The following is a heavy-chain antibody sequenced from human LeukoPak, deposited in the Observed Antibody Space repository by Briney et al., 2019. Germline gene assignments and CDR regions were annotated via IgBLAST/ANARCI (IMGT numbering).Heavy chain of an antibody. Sequence: SETLSLTCTVSGYSISSGYYWGWIRQPPGKGLEWIGEINHSGSTNYNPSLKSRVTISVDTSKNQFSLKLSSVTAADTAVYYCASLVQYQLLWGLYYYYYMDVWGKGTTVTVSS. CDR1: GYSISSGYY. D-gene: IGHD2-2*01. V-gene: IGHV4-38-2*02. CDR3: ASLVQYQLLWGLYYYYYMDV. CDR2: INHSGST. J-gene: IGHJ6*03.